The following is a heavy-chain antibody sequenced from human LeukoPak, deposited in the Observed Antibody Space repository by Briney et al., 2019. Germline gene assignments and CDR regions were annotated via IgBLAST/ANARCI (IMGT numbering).Heavy chain of an antibody. Sequence: GGSLRLSCAASGFTFSSYGMHWVRQAPGKGLEWVAVISYDGSNKYYADSVKGRFTISRDNSKNTLYLQMNSLRAEDTAVYYCAKDPGRHPPLSEGGAGIGDFDPWGQGTLVTVSS. D-gene: IGHD6-19*01. CDR3: AKDPGRHPPLSEGGAGIGDFDP. CDR1: GFTFSSYG. V-gene: IGHV3-30*18. J-gene: IGHJ5*02. CDR2: ISYDGSNK.